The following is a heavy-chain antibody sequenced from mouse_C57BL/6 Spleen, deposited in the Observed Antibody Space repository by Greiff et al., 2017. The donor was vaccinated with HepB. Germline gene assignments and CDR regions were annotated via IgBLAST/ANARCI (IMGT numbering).Heavy chain of an antibody. Sequence: DVMLVESGEGLVKPGGSLKLSCAASGFTFSSYAMSWVRQTPEKRLEWVAYISSGGDYIYYAATVKGRFTISRDNARNTLYLQMSSLKSEDTAMYYCTRDADYYCSSSIWFAYWGQGTLVTVSA. V-gene: IGHV5-9-1*02. D-gene: IGHD1-1*01. CDR2: ISSGGDYI. CDR1: GFTFSSYA. CDR3: TRDADYYCSSSIWFAY. J-gene: IGHJ3*01.